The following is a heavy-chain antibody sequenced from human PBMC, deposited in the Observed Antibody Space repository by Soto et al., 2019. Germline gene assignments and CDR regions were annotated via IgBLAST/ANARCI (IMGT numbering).Heavy chain of an antibody. CDR1: GGSFSGYY. V-gene: IGHV4-34*01. Sequence: QVQLQQWGAGLLKPSETLSLTCAVYGGSFSGYYWSWIRQPPGKGLEWIGEINHSGSTNYNPSLTSRVTISVDTSKNQFSLKLSSVTAADTAVYYCARGIAAALSSYYGMDVWGQGTTVTVSS. D-gene: IGHD6-13*01. CDR3: ARGIAAALSSYYGMDV. J-gene: IGHJ6*02. CDR2: INHSGST.